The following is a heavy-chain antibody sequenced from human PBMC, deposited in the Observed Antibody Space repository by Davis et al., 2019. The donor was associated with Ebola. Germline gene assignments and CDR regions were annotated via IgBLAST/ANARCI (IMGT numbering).Heavy chain of an antibody. CDR2: ISGSGGTT. J-gene: IGHJ4*02. Sequence: PGGSLRLSCAASGFTFSNCHMSWVRQAPGKGLEWVSTISGSGGTTYYADSVKGRFTISRDNSKNTLYLQMNSLIAEDTAIYYCARYYYDSRGFDYWGQGTLVTVSS. CDR1: GFTFSNCH. CDR3: ARYYYDSRGFDY. D-gene: IGHD3-22*01. V-gene: IGHV3-23*01.